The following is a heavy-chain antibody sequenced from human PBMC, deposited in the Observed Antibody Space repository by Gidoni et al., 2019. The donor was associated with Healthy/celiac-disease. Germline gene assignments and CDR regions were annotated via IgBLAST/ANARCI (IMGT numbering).Heavy chain of an antibody. CDR2: INPNSGGT. J-gene: IGHJ3*02. V-gene: IGHV1-2*04. Sequence: QVQLVQSGAEVKKPGASVKVYCKASGYTFPGYYMHWVRQAPGQGLEWMGWINPNSGGTNYAQKFQGWVTMTRDTSISTAYMELSRLRSDDTAVYYCARDLAVAGTGSDAFDIWGQGTMVTVSS. CDR1: GYTFPGYY. CDR3: ARDLAVAGTGSDAFDI. D-gene: IGHD6-19*01.